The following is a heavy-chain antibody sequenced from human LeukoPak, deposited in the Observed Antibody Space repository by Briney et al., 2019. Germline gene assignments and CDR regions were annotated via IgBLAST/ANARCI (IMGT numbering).Heavy chain of an antibody. D-gene: IGHD3-10*01. Sequence: QPGGSLRLSCAASGFTFSSYWMSWVRQAPGKGLEWVDIIKQDGSEKYYVDSVKGRFTISRDNAKNSLYLQMNSLRAEDTAVYYCARLKWFGPHYYYYGMDVWGQGTTVTVSS. CDR3: ARLKWFGPHYYYYGMDV. V-gene: IGHV3-7*01. CDR2: IKQDGSEK. J-gene: IGHJ6*02. CDR1: GFTFSSYW.